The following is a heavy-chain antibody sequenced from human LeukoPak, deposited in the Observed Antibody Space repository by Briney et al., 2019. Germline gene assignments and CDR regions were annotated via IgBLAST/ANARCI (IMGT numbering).Heavy chain of an antibody. D-gene: IGHD3-10*01. CDR3: ARGRSGSYYNLNWFDP. CDR2: INHSGST. J-gene: IGHJ5*02. CDR1: GGSISSGGNS. V-gene: IGHV4-39*07. Sequence: PSETLSLTCTVSGGSISSGGNSWSWFRHPPGKGLEWIGEINHSGSTNYNPSLKSRVTISVDTSKNQFSLKLSSVTAADTAVYYCARGRSGSYYNLNWFDPWGQGTLVTVSS.